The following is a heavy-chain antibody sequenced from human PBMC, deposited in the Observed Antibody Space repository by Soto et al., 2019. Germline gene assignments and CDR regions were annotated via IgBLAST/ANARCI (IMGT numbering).Heavy chain of an antibody. CDR3: ARNAVHSSGFTDY. D-gene: IGHD6-19*01. V-gene: IGHV4-39*01. CDR2: IYYSGST. J-gene: IGHJ4*02. CDR1: GGSISSSSYY. Sequence: PSETLSLTCTVSGGSISSSSYYWGWIRQPPGKGLEWIGSIYYSGSTYYNPSLKSRVTISVDTSKNQFSLKLSSVTAADTAVYYCARNAVHSSGFTDYWGQGTLVTVSS.